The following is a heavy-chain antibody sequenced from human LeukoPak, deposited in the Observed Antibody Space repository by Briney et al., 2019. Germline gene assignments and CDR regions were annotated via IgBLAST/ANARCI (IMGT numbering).Heavy chain of an antibody. Sequence: PSETLSLTCTVSGGSISSYYWSWIRQPPGKGLEWIGYIYYSGSTNYNPSLKSRVTISVDTSKNQFSLKLSSVTAADTAVYYCARHLYDYVWGSYGSSAFDYWGQGTLVTVSS. V-gene: IGHV4-59*08. D-gene: IGHD3-16*01. CDR2: IYYSGST. CDR1: GGSISSYY. CDR3: ARHLYDYVWGSYGSSAFDY. J-gene: IGHJ4*02.